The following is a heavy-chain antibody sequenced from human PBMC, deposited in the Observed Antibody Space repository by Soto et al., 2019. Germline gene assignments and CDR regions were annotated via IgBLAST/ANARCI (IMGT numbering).Heavy chain of an antibody. V-gene: IGHV1-69*02. Sequence: GASVKVSCKASGGTFSSYTISWVRQAPGQGLEWMGRIIPILGIANYAQKFQGRVTITADKSTSTAYMELSSLRSEDTAVYYCARAATYSSSDYWGQGTLVTVSS. CDR3: ARAATYSSSDY. D-gene: IGHD6-6*01. J-gene: IGHJ4*02. CDR2: IIPILGIA. CDR1: GGTFSSYT.